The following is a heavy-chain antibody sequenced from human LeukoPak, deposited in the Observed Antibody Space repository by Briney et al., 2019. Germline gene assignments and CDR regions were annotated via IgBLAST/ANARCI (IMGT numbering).Heavy chain of an antibody. D-gene: IGHD4-17*01. Sequence: PGGSLRLSCAASGFTFSNAWMSWVRQAPGKGLEWVGRIKTKTDGGTADYAAPVKGRFSISRDDSKNTLYLQMNSLKTEGTAVYYCIASLYTVTTLEPNYWGQGTLVTVSS. J-gene: IGHJ4*02. V-gene: IGHV3-15*01. CDR3: IASLYTVTTLEPNY. CDR1: GFTFSNAW. CDR2: IKTKTDGGTA.